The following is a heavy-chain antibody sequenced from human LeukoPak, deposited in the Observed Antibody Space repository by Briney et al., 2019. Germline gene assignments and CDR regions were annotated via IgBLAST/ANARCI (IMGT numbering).Heavy chain of an antibody. CDR2: INHSGST. J-gene: IGHJ6*02. Sequence: SETLSLTCAVYGGSFSGYYWSWIRQPPGKGLEWIGEINHSGSTNYNPSLKSRVTISVDTSKNQFSLKLSSVTAADTAVYYCARRSSRPYYYYGMDVWGQGTTVTVSS. D-gene: IGHD6-6*01. CDR3: ARRSSRPYYYYGMDV. V-gene: IGHV4-34*01. CDR1: GGSFSGYY.